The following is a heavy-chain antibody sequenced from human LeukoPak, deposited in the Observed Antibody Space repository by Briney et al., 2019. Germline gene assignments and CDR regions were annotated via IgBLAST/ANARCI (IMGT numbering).Heavy chain of an antibody. V-gene: IGHV3-30*02. Sequence: SIIYNADSVKGRFTISRDNSKNTLYLQMNSLRADDTAVYYCAKDTPLCYFDYWGQGTLVTVSS. CDR3: AKDTPLCYFDY. J-gene: IGHJ4*02. D-gene: IGHD3-16*01. CDR2: SII.